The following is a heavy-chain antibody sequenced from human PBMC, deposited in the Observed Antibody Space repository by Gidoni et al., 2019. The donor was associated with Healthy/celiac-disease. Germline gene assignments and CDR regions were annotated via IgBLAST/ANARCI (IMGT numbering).Heavy chain of an antibody. CDR2: SSGSGGST. V-gene: IGHV3-23*01. J-gene: IGHJ4*02. D-gene: IGHD3-9*01. CDR1: GFTFSSYA. Sequence: EVQLLESGGGLVQPGGSLRLSCAASGFTFSSYAMSWVRQAPGKGLEWVSASSGSGGSTYYADYVKGRFTISRDNSKNTLYLQMNSLRAEDTAVYYCAKDLLRDSLWADYFDYWGQGTLVTVSS. CDR3: AKDLLRDSLWADYFDY.